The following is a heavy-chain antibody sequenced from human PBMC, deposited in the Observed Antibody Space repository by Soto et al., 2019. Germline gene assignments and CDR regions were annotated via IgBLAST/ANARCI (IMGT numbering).Heavy chain of an antibody. CDR3: ASGTTGTTFSGAFDI. CDR1: GDSISSNY. J-gene: IGHJ3*02. CDR2: IYYSGST. D-gene: IGHD1-1*01. V-gene: IGHV4-59*01. Sequence: PSETLSLTXSVSGDSISSNYWSWIRQPPGKGLEWIGYIYYSGSTNYNPSLKSRVTISVDTSKNQFSLRLSSVTAADTAVYYCASGTTGTTFSGAFDIWGQGTMVTVSS.